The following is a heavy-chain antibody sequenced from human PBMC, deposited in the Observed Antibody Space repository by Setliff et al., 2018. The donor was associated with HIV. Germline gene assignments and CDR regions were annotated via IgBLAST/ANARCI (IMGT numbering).Heavy chain of an antibody. J-gene: IGHJ6*02. CDR3: ARDPPGVRWFGEFYGMDV. CDR2: IYYSGST. CDR1: GGSISSHY. Sequence: SETLSLTCTVSGGSISSHYWSWIRQPPGRGLEWIGSIYYSGSTNYNPSLKSRVTISVDTSKNQFSLKLSSVTAADTAVYYCARDPPGVRWFGEFYGMDVWGQGTTVTVSS. D-gene: IGHD3-10*01. V-gene: IGHV4-59*11.